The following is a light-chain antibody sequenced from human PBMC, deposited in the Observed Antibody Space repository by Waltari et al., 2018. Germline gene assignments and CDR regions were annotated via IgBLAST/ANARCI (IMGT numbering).Light chain of an antibody. V-gene: IGKV3-15*01. CDR3: QEYNNWPPIFT. CDR1: QSVNRN. CDR2: GAS. Sequence: EIVMTQSPATLSVSPGDRATLSCRASQSVNRNLAWYQQKPGQAPRLLIYGASTRATGIPARFSGSGSGTEFTLTISSLQSEDFAVYYCQEYNNWPPIFTFGPGTKVGIK. J-gene: IGKJ3*01.